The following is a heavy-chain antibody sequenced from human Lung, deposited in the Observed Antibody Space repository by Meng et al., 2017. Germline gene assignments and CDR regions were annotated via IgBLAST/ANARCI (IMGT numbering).Heavy chain of an antibody. V-gene: IGHV4-34*01. Sequence: QGQLKQLGAGLLTPSETLSLPCAVYGGSFSGYYWSWIRQPPGKGLEWIGEINHSGSTNYNPSLKSRVTISVDTSKNQFSLKLSSVTAADTAVYYCARGYDILTGPPLDYWGQGTLVTVSS. D-gene: IGHD3-9*01. CDR1: GGSFSGYY. CDR3: ARGYDILTGPPLDY. J-gene: IGHJ4*02. CDR2: INHSGST.